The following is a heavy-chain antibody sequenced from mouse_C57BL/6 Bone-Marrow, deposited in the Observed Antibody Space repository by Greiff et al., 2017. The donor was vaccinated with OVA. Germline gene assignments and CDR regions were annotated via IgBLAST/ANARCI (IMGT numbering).Heavy chain of an antibody. CDR2: IDPNSGGT. J-gene: IGHJ1*03. CDR1: GYTFTSYW. D-gene: IGHD2-4*01. CDR3: ANDYLYFDV. Sequence: QVHVKHPGAELVKPGASVKLSCKASGYTFTSYWMHWVKQRPGRGLEWIGRIDPNSGGTKYNEKFKSKATLTVDKPSSTAYMQLSSLTSEDSAVYYCANDYLYFDVWGTGTTVTVSS. V-gene: IGHV1-72*01.